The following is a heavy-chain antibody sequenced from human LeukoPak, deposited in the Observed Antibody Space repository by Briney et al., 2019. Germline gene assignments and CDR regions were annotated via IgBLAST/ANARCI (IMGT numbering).Heavy chain of an antibody. D-gene: IGHD7-27*01. CDR3: ARGMGKVTTFDY. CDR2: INWNGGST. CDR1: GFTFDDYG. J-gene: IGHJ4*02. Sequence: PGGSLRLSCAASGFTFDDYGMSWVRHGSGKGLEWVSGINWNGGSTGYADSVKGRFTISRDNAKNSLYLQMNSLRAEDTALYYCARGMGKVTTFDYWGQGTLVTVSS. V-gene: IGHV3-20*04.